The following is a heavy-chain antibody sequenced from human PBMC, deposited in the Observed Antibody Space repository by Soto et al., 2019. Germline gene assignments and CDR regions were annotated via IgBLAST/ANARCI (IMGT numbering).Heavy chain of an antibody. Sequence: GGSLRLSCAASGFTVSSNYMSWVRQAPGKGLEWVSVIYNDGSGGSTYYADSVKGRFTISRDKSKNTLFLQMNSLRSEDTAVYYCASGYYGSGSYYHTFDYWGQGTLVTVSS. V-gene: IGHV3-53*05. CDR2: IYNDGSGGST. CDR1: GFTVSSNY. D-gene: IGHD3-10*01. J-gene: IGHJ4*02. CDR3: ASGYYGSGSYYHTFDY.